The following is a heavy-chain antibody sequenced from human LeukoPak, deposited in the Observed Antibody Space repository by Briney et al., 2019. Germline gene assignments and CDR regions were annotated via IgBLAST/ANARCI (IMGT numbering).Heavy chain of an antibody. V-gene: IGHV4-39*01. CDR1: GGSISSSSYY. CDR3: ARSGAVAGTFDY. D-gene: IGHD6-19*01. CDR2: IYYSGST. J-gene: IGHJ4*02. Sequence: PSETLSLTCTVSGGSISSSSYYWGWIRQPPGKGLEWIGSIYYSGSTYYNPSLKSRVTISVDTSKNQFSLKLSSVTAADTAVYYCARSGAVAGTFDYWGQGTQVTVSS.